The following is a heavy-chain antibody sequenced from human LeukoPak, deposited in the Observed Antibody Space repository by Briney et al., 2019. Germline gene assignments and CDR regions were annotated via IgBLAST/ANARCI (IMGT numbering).Heavy chain of an antibody. CDR1: DGSISSYD. CDR3: ARGSAWYNY. CDR2: IQVSGTT. J-gene: IGHJ4*02. D-gene: IGHD6-19*01. V-gene: IGHV4-4*07. Sequence: SETLSLTCTVSDGSISSYDWSWIRQPAGKGLEWIGRIQVSGTTNYNPSLKSRVTMSVDTSNNRFSLKLSSVTAADTAVYYCARGSAWYNYWGQGILVTVSS.